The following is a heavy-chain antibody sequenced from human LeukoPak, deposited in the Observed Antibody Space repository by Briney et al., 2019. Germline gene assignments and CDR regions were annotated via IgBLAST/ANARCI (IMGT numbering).Heavy chain of an antibody. CDR3: ARDLGYVYDNWFDP. D-gene: IGHD5-18*01. Sequence: PSETLSLTCTVSGGSISTYYWSWIRQPAGKGLEWIGRVYTSGSPHYNPSLKGRVTMSVDTSKNQFSLKLTSVTAADTAVYYCARDLGYVYDNWFDPWGQGTLVTVSS. J-gene: IGHJ5*02. CDR2: VYTSGSP. V-gene: IGHV4-4*07. CDR1: GGSISTYY.